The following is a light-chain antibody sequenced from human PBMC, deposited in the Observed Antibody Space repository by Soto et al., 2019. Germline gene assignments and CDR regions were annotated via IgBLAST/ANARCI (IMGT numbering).Light chain of an antibody. CDR2: DAS. CDR1: QSVSSY. J-gene: IGKJ3*01. CDR3: QQRSNWPPEST. Sequence: EIVLTQSPATLSLSPGERATLSCRASQSVSSYLAWYQQKPGQAPRLLIYDASNRATGIPARFSGSGSGTDFTLTISSLEPEDFAVYYCQQRSNWPPESTFGPGTKVEIK. V-gene: IGKV3-11*01.